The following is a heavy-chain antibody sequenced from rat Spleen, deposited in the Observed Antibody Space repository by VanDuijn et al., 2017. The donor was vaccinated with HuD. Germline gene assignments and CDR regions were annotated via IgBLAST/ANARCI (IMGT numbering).Heavy chain of an antibody. CDR2: MWTGGGT. Sequence: EVQLKESGPGLVQPSQTLSPTCTVSGFSLTDYSVHWVRQPPGKGLEWMGVMWTGGGTTYNSALKSRLSISRDTSKSQVFLKMNSLQTEDTAIYYCTRSSYIYFDYWGQGVMVTVSS. V-gene: IGHV2S63*01. CDR3: TRSSYIYFDY. J-gene: IGHJ2*01. CDR1: GFSLTDYS. D-gene: IGHD1-2*01.